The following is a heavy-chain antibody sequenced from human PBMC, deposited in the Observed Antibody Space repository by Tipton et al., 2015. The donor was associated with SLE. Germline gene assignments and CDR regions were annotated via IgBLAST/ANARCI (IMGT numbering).Heavy chain of an antibody. CDR2: IYYTGSTYD. CDR1: GGSINSDY. D-gene: IGHD6-25*01. V-gene: IGHV4-59*12. Sequence: TLSLTCTVSGGSINSDYWSWIRQPPGKGLEWIGYIYYTGSTYDNYNPSLKSRVTISLDTSKNQFSLNLSSVTAADTALYYCASQSSGWNDWYFDLWGRGTLVTVSS. J-gene: IGHJ2*01. CDR3: ASQSSGWNDWYFDL.